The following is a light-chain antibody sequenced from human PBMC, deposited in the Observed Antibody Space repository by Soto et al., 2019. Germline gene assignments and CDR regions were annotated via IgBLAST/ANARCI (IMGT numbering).Light chain of an antibody. J-gene: IGLJ2*01. V-gene: IGLV1-44*01. CDR1: SSNIGRNA. Sequence: QSVLTQPPSASGAPGQRVTISCSGSSSNIGRNAVNWYRQLPGTAPRLLIYTNDLRPSGVPDRFSASRSGTSASLAISGLQSEDEANFYCATWDDSLDGPVFGGGTKDRP. CDR3: ATWDDSLDGPV. CDR2: TND.